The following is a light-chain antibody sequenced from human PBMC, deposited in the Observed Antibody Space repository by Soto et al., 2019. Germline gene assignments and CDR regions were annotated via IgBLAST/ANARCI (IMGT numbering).Light chain of an antibody. V-gene: IGKV3-11*01. J-gene: IGKJ4*01. Sequence: EIVLTQSPATLSLSPGEIANLSCRASQSVGSYLAWSQQKPGQAPRLLIYDASNRAAGIPARFSGSGSGTDFTLTISNLETEDFAVYFCQQRSNWQLTFGGGTRVEIK. CDR2: DAS. CDR1: QSVGSY. CDR3: QQRSNWQLT.